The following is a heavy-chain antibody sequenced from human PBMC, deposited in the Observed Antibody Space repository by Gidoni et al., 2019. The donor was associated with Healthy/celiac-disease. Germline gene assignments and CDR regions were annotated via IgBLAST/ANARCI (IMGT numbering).Heavy chain of an antibody. CDR1: GFTFRSHA. V-gene: IGHV3-23*01. CDR2: ISCSGGRK. Sequence: EVQLLESGGGLLQPVGSLRLSCAASGFTFRSHAMGWVRQAPGKGLGGVSAISCSGGRKYYAHSLKGRFTISRDNSKNPLYRQMNSLRAEGTAVYYCATRGGSGWPGGFDYWGQGTLVTVSS. J-gene: IGHJ4*02. CDR3: ATRGGSGWPGGFDY. D-gene: IGHD6-19*01.